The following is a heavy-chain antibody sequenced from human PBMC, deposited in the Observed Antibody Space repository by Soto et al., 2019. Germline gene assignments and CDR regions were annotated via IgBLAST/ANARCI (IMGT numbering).Heavy chain of an antibody. CDR3: ARESEDLTSNFDY. CDR1: GFTFSSYE. V-gene: IGHV3-48*03. Sequence: GGSLRLSCAASGFTFSSYEMNWVRQAPGKGLEWVSYISSSGSTIYYADSVKGRFTISRDNAKNSLYLEMNSLRAEGTAVYYCARESEDLTSNFDYWGQGTLVTVSS. J-gene: IGHJ4*02. CDR2: ISSSGSTI.